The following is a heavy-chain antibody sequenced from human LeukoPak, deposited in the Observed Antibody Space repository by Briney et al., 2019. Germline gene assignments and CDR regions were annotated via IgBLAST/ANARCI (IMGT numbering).Heavy chain of an antibody. V-gene: IGHV4-4*07. CDR2: ISGSGTI. J-gene: IGHJ4*02. CDR1: GGSINSY. Sequence: SETLSLTCTVSGGSINSYWSWIRQPAGKGLEWIGRISGSGTITYNPALQSRLSISIDTSKNQFSLKLMSVTAADTAVYYCSESSSSSEFDYWGQGTLVTVSS. D-gene: IGHD6-13*01. CDR3: SESSSSSEFDY.